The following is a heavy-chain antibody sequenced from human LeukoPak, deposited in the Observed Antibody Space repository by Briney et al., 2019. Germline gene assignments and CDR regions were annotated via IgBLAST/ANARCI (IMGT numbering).Heavy chain of an antibody. D-gene: IGHD3-3*01. V-gene: IGHV3-48*04. CDR3: ARDWGSDYDFWSGFPDAFDI. Sequence: PGGSLRLSCAASGFTFSSYSMNWVRQAPGRGLEGVSYISSSRSTIYYTHSVKGRFTISRDNARNSLYLQMNSLRAEDTAVYYCARDWGSDYDFWSGFPDAFDIWGQGTMVTVSS. CDR2: ISSSRSTI. J-gene: IGHJ3*02. CDR1: GFTFSSYS.